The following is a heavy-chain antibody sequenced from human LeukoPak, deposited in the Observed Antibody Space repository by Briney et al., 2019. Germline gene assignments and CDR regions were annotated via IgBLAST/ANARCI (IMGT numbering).Heavy chain of an antibody. CDR2: ISSSSSTI. D-gene: IGHD1-14*01. Sequence: GGSLRLSCAASGFTFSSYSMTWVRQAPGKGLEWVSYISSSSSTIYYADSVKGRFTISRDNSKNTLYLQMNSLRAEDTAVYYCARGTQYNVGAFDIWGQGTMVTVSS. V-gene: IGHV3-48*01. J-gene: IGHJ3*02. CDR3: ARGTQYNVGAFDI. CDR1: GFTFSSYS.